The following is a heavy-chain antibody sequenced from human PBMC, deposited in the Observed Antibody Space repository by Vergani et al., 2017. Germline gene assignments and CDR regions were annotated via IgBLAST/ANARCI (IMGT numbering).Heavy chain of an antibody. Sequence: QVQLVESGGGLVKPGGSLRLSCAASGFTFSDYYMSWIRQAPGKGLEWVAVISYDGSNKYYADSVKGRFTISRDNSKNTLYLQMNSLRAEDTAVYYCAKDLLPHYYYDSSGYPFDYWGQGTLVTVSS. CDR3: AKDLLPHYYYDSSGYPFDY. D-gene: IGHD3-22*01. CDR1: GFTFSDYY. J-gene: IGHJ4*02. V-gene: IGHV3-30*18. CDR2: ISYDGSNK.